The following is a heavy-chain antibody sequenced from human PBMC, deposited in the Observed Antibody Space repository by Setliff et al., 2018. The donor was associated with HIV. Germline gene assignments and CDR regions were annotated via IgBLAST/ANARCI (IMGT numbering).Heavy chain of an antibody. CDR2: ISGSGGST. V-gene: IGHV3-23*01. D-gene: IGHD2-2*01. J-gene: IGHJ6*02. Sequence: GESLKISCAASGFTFSSYAMSWVRQAPGKGLEWVSAISGSGGSTYYADSVKGRFTTSRDNSKNTLYLQMNSLRAEDTAVYYCAKNGQLLYYYYYGMDVWGQGTTVTVSS. CDR3: AKNGQLLYYYYYGMDV. CDR1: GFTFSSYA.